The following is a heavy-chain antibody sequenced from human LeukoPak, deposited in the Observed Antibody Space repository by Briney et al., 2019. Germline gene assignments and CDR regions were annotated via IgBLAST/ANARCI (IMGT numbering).Heavy chain of an antibody. CDR3: ARQVRTTVTRDDYGMDV. J-gene: IGHJ6*02. CDR1: GGSISSSSHY. V-gene: IGHV4-39*01. CDR2: IYYSGST. D-gene: IGHD4-17*01. Sequence: SETLSLTCTVSGGSISSSSHYWGWIRQPPGKGLEWIGSIYYSGSTNYNPSLKSRVTISVDTSKNQFSLKLSSVTAADTAVYYCARQVRTTVTRDDYGMDVWGQGTTVTVSS.